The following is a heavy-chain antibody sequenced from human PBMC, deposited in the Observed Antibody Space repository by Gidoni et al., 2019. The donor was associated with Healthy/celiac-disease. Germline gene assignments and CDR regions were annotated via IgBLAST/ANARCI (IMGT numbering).Heavy chain of an antibody. CDR1: GFTFGNAW. CDR3: TTDQSATVTDDAFDI. V-gene: IGHV3-15*01. Sequence: EVQLVESGGGLVKPGGSLRLSCAASGFTFGNAWMSLVRQAPGKGLELVCRSKSKTDGGTTDYAAPVKGRFTISRADSKNTLYLQMNSLKTEDTAVYYCTTDQSATVTDDAFDIWGQGTMVTVSS. J-gene: IGHJ3*02. D-gene: IGHD4-17*01. CDR2: SKSKTDGGTT.